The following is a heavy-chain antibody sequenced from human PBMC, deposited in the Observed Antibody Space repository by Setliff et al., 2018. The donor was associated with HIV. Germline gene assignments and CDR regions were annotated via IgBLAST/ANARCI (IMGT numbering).Heavy chain of an antibody. Sequence: LSPTCAVYGGSFRGYYWSWIRQPPGKGLEWIGEINHSGSTNYNPSLKSRVTISVDTSKNQFSLKLSSVTAADTAVYYCTRAGQQLPYYYYYYGMDVWGQGTTVTVSS. CDR1: GGSFRGYY. CDR2: INHSGST. V-gene: IGHV4-34*01. J-gene: IGHJ6*02. D-gene: IGHD6-13*01. CDR3: TRAGQQLPYYYYYYGMDV.